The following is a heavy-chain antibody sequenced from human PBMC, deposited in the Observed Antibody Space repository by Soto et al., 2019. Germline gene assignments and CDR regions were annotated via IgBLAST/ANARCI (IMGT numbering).Heavy chain of an antibody. V-gene: IGHV3-30*18. CDR1: GFTFSSYG. Sequence: GGSLRLSCAASGFTFSSYGMHWVRQAPGKGLEWVAVISYDGSNKYYADSVKGRFTISRDNSKNTLYLQMNSLRAEDTAVYYCAKSPRHYDYVWASYRYGFLLYYFDYWGQGTLDPVSS. CDR3: AKSPRHYDYVWASYRYGFLLYYFDY. D-gene: IGHD3-16*02. CDR2: ISYDGSNK. J-gene: IGHJ4*02.